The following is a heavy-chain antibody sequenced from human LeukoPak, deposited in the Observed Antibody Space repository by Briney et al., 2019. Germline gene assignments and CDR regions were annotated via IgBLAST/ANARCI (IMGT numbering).Heavy chain of an antibody. V-gene: IGHV3-7*01. Sequence: GGSLRLSCAASEFILSNWWMTWVRHAPGKRLEWVASIKPDGSENYYVDSVKGRFTVSRDNARSSLYLQMNSLRAEDTAVYYCARGHYGMDVWGQGTTVTVSS. CDR3: ARGHYGMDV. CDR1: EFILSNWW. J-gene: IGHJ6*02. CDR2: IKPDGSEN.